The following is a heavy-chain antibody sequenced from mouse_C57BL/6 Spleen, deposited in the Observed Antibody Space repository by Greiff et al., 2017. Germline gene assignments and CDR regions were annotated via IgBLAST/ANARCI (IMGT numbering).Heavy chain of an antibody. J-gene: IGHJ1*03. CDR1: GFSFNTYA. V-gene: IGHV10-1*01. CDR3: FRRYGGYYGCYFDF. Sequence: EVKLVESGGGLVQPKGSLKLSCAASGFSFNTYAMNWVRQAPGKGVEWVARIRSKSNNYATYYADSVKDRFTISRADSESMLYLQMNNSKTEDTAMYYCFRRYGGYYGCYFDFWGTGTTVTVSS. D-gene: IGHD2-3*01. CDR2: IRSKSNNYAT.